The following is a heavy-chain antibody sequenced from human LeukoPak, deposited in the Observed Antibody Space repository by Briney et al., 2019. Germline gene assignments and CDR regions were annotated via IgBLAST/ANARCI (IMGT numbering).Heavy chain of an antibody. V-gene: IGHV1-18*01. CDR3: ARNERGAAYYYDSSGIDC. J-gene: IGHJ4*02. CDR2: ISAYNGNT. Sequence: GASVKVSCKASGYTFTSYGISWVRQAPGQGLEWMGWISAYNGNTNYAQKLQGRVTVTTDTSTSTAYMDLRRLRSDDTAVYYCARNERGAAYYYDSSGIDCWGQGTLVTVSS. D-gene: IGHD3-22*01. CDR1: GYTFTSYG.